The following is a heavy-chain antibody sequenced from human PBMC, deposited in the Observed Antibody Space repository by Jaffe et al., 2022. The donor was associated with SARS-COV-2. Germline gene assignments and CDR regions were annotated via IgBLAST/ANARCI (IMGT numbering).Heavy chain of an antibody. CDR1: GFTFNNYW. CDR3: VRGRGDY. Sequence: EVQLVESGGGLVQPGGSLRLSCAASGFTFNNYWMSWVRQAPGKGLEWVAIIKQDGREKDYVDSVRGRFTISRDNAKSSLYLQMNSLRVEDTAVYYCVRGRGDYWGQGTLVTVSS. D-gene: IGHD3-10*01. J-gene: IGHJ4*02. CDR2: IKQDGREK. V-gene: IGHV3-7*01.